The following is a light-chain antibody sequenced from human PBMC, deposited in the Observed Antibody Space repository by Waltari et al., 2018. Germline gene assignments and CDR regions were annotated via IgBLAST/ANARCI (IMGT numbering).Light chain of an antibody. CDR2: WSS. CDR3: QQYYNIPLT. CDR1: QSGFYDSNNNNY. V-gene: IGKV4-1*01. Sequence: DIVMSQSPDSLAVSLAERATLKCKSSQSGFYDSNNNNYLAWYQQKPGQAPKLLFYWSSTRESGVPERFSGSGSGTDFSLTISSLQAEDVAVYYCQQYYNIPLTFGGGTKLEIK. J-gene: IGKJ4*01.